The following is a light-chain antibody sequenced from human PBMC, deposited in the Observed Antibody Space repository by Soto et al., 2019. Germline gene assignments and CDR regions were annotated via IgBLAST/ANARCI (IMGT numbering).Light chain of an antibody. CDR1: QSVRSY. Sequence: EIVLTQFPATLSLSPGERATLSCRASQSVRSYLAWYQQKPGQAPRLLIYGASTRATGIPARFSGSGSGTEFTLTISSLQSEDFAVYYCQQYENSPITFGQGTRLEI. CDR2: GAS. J-gene: IGKJ5*01. V-gene: IGKV3-15*01. CDR3: QQYENSPIT.